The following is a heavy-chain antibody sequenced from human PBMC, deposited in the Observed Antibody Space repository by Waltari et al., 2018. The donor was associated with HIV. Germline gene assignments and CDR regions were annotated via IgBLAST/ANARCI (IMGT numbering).Heavy chain of an antibody. CDR3: ARVNVREHDTYILFLFDTFDV. Sequence: LQQWGAGLLKPSETLSLTCAVYGSSLSGYWWAWIRQPPGKGLEWIGEINYGGSTNYNTSLKSRVLMSVDTSKNQFSLRLSSVTAADTALYFCARVNVREHDTYILFLFDTFDVWGRGTMVTVSS. CDR1: GSSLSGYW. J-gene: IGHJ3*01. CDR2: INYGGST. D-gene: IGHD3-16*01. V-gene: IGHV4-34*02.